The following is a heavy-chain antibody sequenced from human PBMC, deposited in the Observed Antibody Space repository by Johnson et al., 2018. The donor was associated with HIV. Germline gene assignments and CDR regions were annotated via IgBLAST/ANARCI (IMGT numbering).Heavy chain of an antibody. CDR1: RFTFSSYG. V-gene: IGHV3-30*18. Sequence: QVPLVVPRGGLLQPGRSLRLSCVASRFTFSSYGMHWVRQAPGKGLEWVTIISYDGSNKYYGDSVKGRFTISRDNSRATLFLEMNSLRVEDTAVYYCAKRGDLYDSTASFDAFEVWGQGTMVTVSS. CDR2: ISYDGSNK. CDR3: AKRGDLYDSTASFDAFEV. D-gene: IGHD5/OR15-5a*01. J-gene: IGHJ3*01.